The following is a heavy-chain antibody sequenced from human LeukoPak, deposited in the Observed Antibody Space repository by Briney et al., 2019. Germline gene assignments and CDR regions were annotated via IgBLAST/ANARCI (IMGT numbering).Heavy chain of an antibody. V-gene: IGHV1-8*01. CDR3: ARGNGGSSWPDDAFDI. D-gene: IGHD6-13*01. CDR1: GYTFTSYD. J-gene: IGHJ3*02. CDR2: MNPNSGNT. Sequence: GASVKVSCKASGYTFTSYDINWVRQAPGQGPEWKGWMNPNSGNTGYAHKFQGRVTMTRNTSISTAYMELSSLRSEDTAVYYCARGNGGSSWPDDAFDIWGQGTMVTVSS.